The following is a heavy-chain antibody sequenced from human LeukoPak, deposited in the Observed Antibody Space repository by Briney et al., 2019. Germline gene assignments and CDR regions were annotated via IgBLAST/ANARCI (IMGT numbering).Heavy chain of an antibody. V-gene: IGHV1-46*03. CDR1: GYNFTSYY. J-gene: IGHJ4*02. Sequence: ASVKVSCKASGYNFTSYYMHWVRQAPGQGLEWLGIINPTGGTTTYAQKFQGRVTMTRDTSTNTVYMELSSLRSEDTAVYYCAGGAGATTSFDYWGQGTMVTVSS. CDR2: INPTGGTT. D-gene: IGHD1-26*01. CDR3: AGGAGATTSFDY.